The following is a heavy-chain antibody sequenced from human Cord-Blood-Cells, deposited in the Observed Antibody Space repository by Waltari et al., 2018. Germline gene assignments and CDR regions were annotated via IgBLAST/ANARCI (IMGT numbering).Heavy chain of an antibody. D-gene: IGHD5-18*01. CDR3: ARPAPRTYTAMVTIYWYFDL. CDR1: GGSFSGYY. CDR2: INHSGST. Sequence: QVQLQQWGAGLLKPSETPSLTCAVYGGSFSGYYWCWIRQPPGTGLEWIGEINHSGSTNYNPSLKSRVTISVDTSKNQFSLKLSSVTAADTAVYYCARPAPRTYTAMVTIYWYFDLWGRGTLVTVSS. V-gene: IGHV4-34*01. J-gene: IGHJ2*01.